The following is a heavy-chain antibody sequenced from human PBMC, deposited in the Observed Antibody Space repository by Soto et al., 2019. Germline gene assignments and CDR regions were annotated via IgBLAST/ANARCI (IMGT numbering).Heavy chain of an antibody. D-gene: IGHD6-19*01. CDR3: ARDESSGWYVRMDV. J-gene: IGHJ6*02. V-gene: IGHV1-69*08. CDR1: GGTFSSYT. CDR2: IIPILGIA. Sequence: QVQLVQSGAEVKKPGSSVKVSCKASGGTFSSYTISWVRQAPGQGLEWMGRIIPILGIANYAQKFQGRVTXSAXKXMSPAYMELSSLRSEDTAVYYCARDESSGWYVRMDVWGQGTTVTVSS.